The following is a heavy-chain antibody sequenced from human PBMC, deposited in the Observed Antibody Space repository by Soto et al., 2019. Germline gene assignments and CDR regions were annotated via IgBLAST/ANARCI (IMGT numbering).Heavy chain of an antibody. D-gene: IGHD3-3*01. V-gene: IGHV3-23*01. CDR2: ISGSGVSI. CDR3: VKRPDSSDRSGYPA. CDR1: EFIFTDYA. Sequence: GGSLRLSCAASEFIFTDYAMTWVRQAPGKGLEWVSVISGSGVSIYYTDSVRGRFTISRDNSKNTLYLQMHSLRPEDTAVYFCVKRPDSSDRSGYPAWGQGIHVTVSS. J-gene: IGHJ5*02.